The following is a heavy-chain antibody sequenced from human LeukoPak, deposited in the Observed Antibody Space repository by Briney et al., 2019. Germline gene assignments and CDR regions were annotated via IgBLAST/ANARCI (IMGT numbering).Heavy chain of an antibody. CDR3: ARENIVSTRDFDY. CDR1: GGSINTGDYY. CDR2: LFYTGNT. Sequence: SETLSLTCTVSGGSINTGDYYWTWIRQPPGKGLEWVSSLFYTGNTYYNPSLKTRVTISIDTSKNQFSLKLSSVTAADTAVYYCARENIVSTRDFDYWGQGTLVTVSS. J-gene: IGHJ4*02. V-gene: IGHV4-39*07. D-gene: IGHD5/OR15-5a*01.